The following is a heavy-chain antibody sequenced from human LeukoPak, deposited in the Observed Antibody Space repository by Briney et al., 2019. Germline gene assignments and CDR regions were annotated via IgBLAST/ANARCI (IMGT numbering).Heavy chain of an antibody. CDR1: GFTFSSYS. J-gene: IGHJ4*02. CDR2: TSISSSNI. D-gene: IGHD6-19*01. V-gene: IGHV3-21*01. CDR3: VRDRGYSSGWYYFDY. Sequence: GGSLRLSCAASGFTFSSYSMNWVRQAPGKGLEWVSSTSISSSNIYYADSVKGRFTISRDNAKNSLYMQMNSLRAEDTAVYYCVRDRGYSSGWYYFDYWGQGALVTVSS.